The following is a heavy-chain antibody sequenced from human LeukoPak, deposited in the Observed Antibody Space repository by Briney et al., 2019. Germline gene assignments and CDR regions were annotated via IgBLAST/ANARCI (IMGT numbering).Heavy chain of an antibody. V-gene: IGHV3-53*01. CDR1: GLTVSSNC. J-gene: IGHJ4*02. D-gene: IGHD3-22*01. Sequence: PGGSLRLSCAASGLTVSSNCMSWVRHAPGKGLEWVSFIYSGGNTYYADSVKGRFAISRDNSKNTVHLQMNSLRAEDTAMYYCARRAGDYSHPYDYWGQGTLVTVSS. CDR3: ARRAGDYSHPYDY. CDR2: IYSGGNT.